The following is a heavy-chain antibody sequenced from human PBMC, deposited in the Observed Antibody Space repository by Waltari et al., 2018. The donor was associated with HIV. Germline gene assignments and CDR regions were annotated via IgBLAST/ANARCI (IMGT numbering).Heavy chain of an antibody. CDR3: ARDFWGGYYYGMDV. D-gene: IGHD3-16*01. CDR2: ISSSSSYI. Sequence: EVQLVESGGGLVTPGGSLRLSCAASGSTFSSYSMNWVRQAPGKGLEWVSSISSSSSYIYYADSVKGRFTISRDNAKNSLYLQMNSLRAEDTAVYYCARDFWGGYYYGMDVWGQGTTVTVSS. V-gene: IGHV3-21*01. CDR1: GSTFSSYS. J-gene: IGHJ6*02.